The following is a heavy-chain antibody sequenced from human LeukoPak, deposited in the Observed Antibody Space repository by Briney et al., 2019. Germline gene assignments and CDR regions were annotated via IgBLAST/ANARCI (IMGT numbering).Heavy chain of an antibody. CDR2: ISSSSSYI. CDR1: GFTFSTYG. D-gene: IGHD3-3*01. J-gene: IGHJ4*02. V-gene: IGHV3-21*01. CDR3: ARDRATIFPFDY. Sequence: GGSLRLSCVASGFTFSTYGMSWVRQAPGKGLEWVSSISSSSSYIYYADSVKGRFTISRDNAKNSLYLQMNSLRAEDTAVYYCARDRATIFPFDYWGQGTLVTVSS.